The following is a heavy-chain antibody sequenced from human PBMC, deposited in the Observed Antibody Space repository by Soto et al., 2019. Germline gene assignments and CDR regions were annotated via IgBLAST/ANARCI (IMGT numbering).Heavy chain of an antibody. CDR2: ISGSGGST. CDR3: SGVLRYFDWLFSGFDD. J-gene: IGHJ4*02. Sequence: GGSLRLSCAASGFTFSSYAMSWVRQAPGKGLEWVSAISGSGGSTYYADSVKGRFTISRDSSKNTLYLQMNSLRAEDTAVYYCSGVLRYFDWLFSGFDDWGQGTLVTVSS. CDR1: GFTFSSYA. D-gene: IGHD3-9*01. V-gene: IGHV3-23*01.